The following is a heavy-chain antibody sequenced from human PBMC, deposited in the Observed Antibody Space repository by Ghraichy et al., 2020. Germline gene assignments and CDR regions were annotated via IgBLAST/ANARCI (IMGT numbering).Heavy chain of an antibody. CDR1: GFTFSDYY. V-gene: IGHV3-11*01. CDR3: ARDRPGYCSGGSCYGY. Sequence: GESLNISCAASGFTFSDYYMSWIRQAPGKGLEWVSYISSSGSTIYYADSVKGRFTISRDNAKNSLYLQMNSLRAEDTAVYYCARDRPGYCSGGSCYGYWGQGTLVTVSS. CDR2: ISSSGSTI. D-gene: IGHD2-15*01. J-gene: IGHJ4*02.